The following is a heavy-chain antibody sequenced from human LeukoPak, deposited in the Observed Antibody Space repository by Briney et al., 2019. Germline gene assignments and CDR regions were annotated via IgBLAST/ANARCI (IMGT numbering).Heavy chain of an antibody. J-gene: IGHJ4*02. CDR2: VSYTGST. D-gene: IGHD5-12*01. V-gene: IGHV4-39*01. CDR3: ARTGYATGWLDY. Sequence: SETLSLTCTVSGGSISSSTYYWAWIRQAPGKGLEYIGSVSYTGSTFSNPFLRSRGTISVDTSKNQFSLRLSSVTAADTAVYYCARTGYATGWLDYWGQGTLVAVSS. CDR1: GGSISSSTYY.